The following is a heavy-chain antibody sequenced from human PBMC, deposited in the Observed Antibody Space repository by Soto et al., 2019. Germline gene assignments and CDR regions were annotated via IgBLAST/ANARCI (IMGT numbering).Heavy chain of an antibody. J-gene: IGHJ4*02. Sequence: QDQLVESGGGVVQPGRSLRLSCAASGLTFSRYGMHWVRQAPGKGLEWAAHISYDGSNKHYAESVKGRFTISRDSSKNTLYLQMNSLRAEDTAVYYCVKDTYYYDSSGYYVFDYWGQGTLVAVSS. CDR3: VKDTYYYDSSGYYVFDY. D-gene: IGHD3-22*01. CDR2: ISYDGSNK. CDR1: GLTFSRYG. V-gene: IGHV3-30*18.